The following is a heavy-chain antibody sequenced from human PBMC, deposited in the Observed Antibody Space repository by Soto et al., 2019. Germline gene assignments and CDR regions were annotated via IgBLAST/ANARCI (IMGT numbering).Heavy chain of an antibody. CDR3: AKEPPVRYFDWSPNYFDY. CDR2: ISGSGGST. J-gene: IGHJ4*02. D-gene: IGHD3-9*01. V-gene: IGHV3-23*01. Sequence: PGGSLRLSCAASGFTFSSYAMSWVRQAPGKGLEWVSAISGSGGSTYYADSVKGRFTVSRDNSKNTLYLQMNSLRAEDTAVYYCAKEPPVRYFDWSPNYFDYWGQGTLVTVSS. CDR1: GFTFSSYA.